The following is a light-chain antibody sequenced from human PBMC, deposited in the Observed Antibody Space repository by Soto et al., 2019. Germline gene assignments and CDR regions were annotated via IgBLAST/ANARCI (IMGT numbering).Light chain of an antibody. CDR3: SSYAHGSIYV. J-gene: IGLJ1*01. Sequence: QSALTQPASVSGSPGQSITISCTGSSSAVGAYNYVSWYLQHPGKAPKLLIYGVGNRPSGVSARFSGSKSGDTASLTISGLQAEDEADYYCSSYAHGSIYVFGTGTKVTVL. CDR1: SSAVGAYNY. CDR2: GVG. V-gene: IGLV2-14*01.